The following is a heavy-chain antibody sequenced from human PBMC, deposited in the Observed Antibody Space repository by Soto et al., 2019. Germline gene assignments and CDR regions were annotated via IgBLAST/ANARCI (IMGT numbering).Heavy chain of an antibody. V-gene: IGHV3-13*01. CDR3: AKSQEIGTHFFDS. D-gene: IGHD6-13*01. CDR2: IGTAGDT. J-gene: IGHJ4*02. CDR1: GFTFSGFD. Sequence: GGSLRLSCEASGFTFSGFDMHWVRQPTGKGLERVSSIGTAGDTYYAVSVKGRFTISRDNAKNSLSLQMNSLRAGDMAVYFCAKSQEIGTHFFDSWGQGTQVTVSS.